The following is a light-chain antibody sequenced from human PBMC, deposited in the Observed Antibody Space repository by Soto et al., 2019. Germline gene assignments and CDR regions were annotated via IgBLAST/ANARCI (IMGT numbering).Light chain of an antibody. Sequence: QSVLTQSPSVSGAPGQRVTISCTGSSSNIGAGFDVHWYQQLPGTAPKLLIFGHSNRPSGVPDRFSGSKSGTSASLVITGLQPEDEADYYCQSYDGSLSGYVFGTGTKLTVL. J-gene: IGLJ1*01. CDR3: QSYDGSLSGYV. CDR1: SSNIGAGFD. V-gene: IGLV1-40*01. CDR2: GHS.